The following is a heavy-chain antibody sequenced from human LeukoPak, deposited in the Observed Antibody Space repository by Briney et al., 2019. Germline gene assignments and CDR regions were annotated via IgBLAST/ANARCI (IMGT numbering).Heavy chain of an antibody. CDR3: ARHGDYGDYGDYFDY. V-gene: IGHV4-39*01. Sequence: PSETLSLTCTVSGGSISSSSYYWGWIRQPPGKGLEWIGSIYYSRSTYYNPSLKSRVTISVDTSKNQFSLKLSSVTAADTAVYYCARHGDYGDYGDYFDYWGQGTLVTVSS. J-gene: IGHJ4*02. CDR2: IYYSRST. D-gene: IGHD4-17*01. CDR1: GGSISSSSYY.